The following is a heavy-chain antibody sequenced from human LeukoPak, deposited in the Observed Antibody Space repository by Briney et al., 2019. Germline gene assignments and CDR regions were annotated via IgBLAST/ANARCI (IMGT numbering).Heavy chain of an antibody. V-gene: IGHV4-4*07. J-gene: IGHJ5*02. D-gene: IGHD2/OR15-2a*01. Sequence: SETLSLTCTVSGGSISSYYWSWIRQPAGKGLEWIGRIYTSGSANYNPSLKSRVTMSVDTSKNQFSLKLSSVTAADTAVYYCARDLTFSRSSTWWFDPWGQGTLVTVSS. CDR1: GGSISSYY. CDR2: IYTSGSA. CDR3: ARDLTFSRSSTWWFDP.